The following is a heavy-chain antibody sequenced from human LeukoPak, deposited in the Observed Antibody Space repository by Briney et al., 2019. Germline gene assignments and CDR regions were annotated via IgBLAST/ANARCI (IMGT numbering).Heavy chain of an antibody. CDR3: AKDLTWMTTFDY. V-gene: IGHV3-30*18. D-gene: IGHD4-11*01. CDR2: ISYDGSNK. Sequence: GGSLRLSCAASGFTFSSYGMHWVRQAPGKGLEWVAVISYDGSNKYYADSAKGRFTISRDNSKNTLYLQMNSLRAEDTAVYYCAKDLTWMTTFDYWGQGTLVTVSS. J-gene: IGHJ4*02. CDR1: GFTFSSYG.